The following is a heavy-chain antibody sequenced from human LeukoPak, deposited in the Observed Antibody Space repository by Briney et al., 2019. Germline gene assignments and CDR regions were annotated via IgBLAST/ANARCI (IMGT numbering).Heavy chain of an antibody. D-gene: IGHD2-2*02. CDR2: IYNSGST. CDR3: ARERPLGYCGSTTCYRGGDYFDY. V-gene: IGHV4-59*01. CDR1: GCSITSFY. J-gene: IGHJ4*02. Sequence: PSETLSLTCTVSGCSITSFYWNWIRQPPGKGLEWVGYIYNSGSTNYNPSLKSRVTMSVDTSQNQFSLRLSSVTAADTAVYFCARERPLGYCGSTTCYRGGDYFDYWGQGTLVTASS.